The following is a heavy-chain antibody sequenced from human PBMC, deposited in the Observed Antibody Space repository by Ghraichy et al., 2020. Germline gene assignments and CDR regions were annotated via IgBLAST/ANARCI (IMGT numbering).Heavy chain of an antibody. CDR1: GFTFSSYE. V-gene: IGHV3-48*03. D-gene: IGHD5-18*01. CDR3: ARDPRPLYSYGQLGAFDI. Sequence: GGSLRLSCAASGFTFSSYEMNWVRQAPGKGLEWVSYISSSGSTIYYADSVKGRFTISRDNAKNSLYLQMNSLRAEDTAVYYCARDPRPLYSYGQLGAFDIWGQGTMVTVSS. CDR2: ISSSGSTI. J-gene: IGHJ3*02.